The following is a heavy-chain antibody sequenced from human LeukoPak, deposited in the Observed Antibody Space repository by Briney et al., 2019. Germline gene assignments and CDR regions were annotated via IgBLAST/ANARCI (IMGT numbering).Heavy chain of an antibody. J-gene: IGHJ4*02. CDR1: GYTFTSYY. Sequence: ASVKVSCKASGYTFTSYYMHWVRQAPGQGLEWMGWINPNSGGTNYAQKFQGRVTMTRDTSISTAYMELSRLRSDDTAVYYCARDLLQTGYYYYFDYWGQGTLVTVSS. V-gene: IGHV1-2*02. CDR2: INPNSGGT. CDR3: ARDLLQTGYYYYFDY. D-gene: IGHD3-9*01.